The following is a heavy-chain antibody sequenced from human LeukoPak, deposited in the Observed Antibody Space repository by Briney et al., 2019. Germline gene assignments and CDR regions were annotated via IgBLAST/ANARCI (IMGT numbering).Heavy chain of an antibody. CDR1: GDSFSSNSVA. J-gene: IGHJ4*02. V-gene: IGHV6-1*01. Sequence: SQTLSLTCAISGDSFSSNSVAWNWIRQSPSRGLEWQVRTYYRSKWNNEYAESVRSRITINPDTSKNQFSLQLDSVTPEDTAVYYCARERYYFDYWGQGTLVTVSS. CDR3: ARERYYFDY. CDR2: TYYRSKWNN.